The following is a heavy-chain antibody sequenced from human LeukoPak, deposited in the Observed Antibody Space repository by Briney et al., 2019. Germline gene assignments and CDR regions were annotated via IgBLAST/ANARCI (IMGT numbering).Heavy chain of an antibody. CDR2: ISGGGGST. J-gene: IGHJ4*02. D-gene: IGHD1-26*01. Sequence: GGSLRLSCAASGFTFTSYSMNWVRQAPGKGLEWVSTISGGGGSTYYADSVKGRFTISRDNSKNTLYLQVNSLRAEDTAVYYCAKGGKWDVTPFDYWGQGALVTVSS. V-gene: IGHV3-23*01. CDR1: GFTFTSYS. CDR3: AKGGKWDVTPFDY.